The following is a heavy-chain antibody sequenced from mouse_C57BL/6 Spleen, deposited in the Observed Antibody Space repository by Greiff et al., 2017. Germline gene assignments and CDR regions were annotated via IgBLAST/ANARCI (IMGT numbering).Heavy chain of an antibody. Sequence: EVQLQQSGPVLVKPGASVKMSCKASGYTFTDYYMNWVKQSHGKSLEWIGVINPYNGGTSYNQKFKGKATLTVDKASSTAYMELNSLTSEDSAVYYCDGYSHYYAMDYWGQGTSVTVSS. CDR1: GYTFTDYY. V-gene: IGHV1-19*01. J-gene: IGHJ4*01. CDR2: INPYNGGT. D-gene: IGHD2-12*01. CDR3: DGYSHYYAMDY.